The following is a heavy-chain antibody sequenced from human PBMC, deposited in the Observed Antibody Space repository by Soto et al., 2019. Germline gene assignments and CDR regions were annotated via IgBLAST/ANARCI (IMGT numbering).Heavy chain of an antibody. D-gene: IGHD2-15*01. J-gene: IGHJ6*02. CDR2: ISGSGGST. V-gene: IGHV3-23*01. CDR1: GFTFSSYA. CDR3: AKTRGGGIRNYYYGMDV. Sequence: EVQLLESGGGLVQPGGSLRLSCAASGFTFSSYAMSWVRQAPGKGLEWVSAISGSGGSTYYADSVKGRFTISRDNSKNTLYQQMNSLRAEDTAVYYCAKTRGGGIRNYYYGMDVWGQGTTFTVSS.